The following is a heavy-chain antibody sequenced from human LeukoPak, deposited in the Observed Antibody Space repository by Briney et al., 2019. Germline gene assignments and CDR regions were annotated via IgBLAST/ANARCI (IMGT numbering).Heavy chain of an antibody. V-gene: IGHV4-59*08. CDR3: ARLSGWPAYYMDV. J-gene: IGHJ6*03. CDR2: IYYSGST. D-gene: IGHD6-19*01. Sequence: SETLSLTCTVSGGSISSYYWSWVRQPPGKGVEWIGYIYYSGSTNYNPSLKSRVTISVDTSKNQFSLKLSSVTAADTAVYYCARLSGWPAYYMDVWGKGTTVTVSS. CDR1: GGSISSYY.